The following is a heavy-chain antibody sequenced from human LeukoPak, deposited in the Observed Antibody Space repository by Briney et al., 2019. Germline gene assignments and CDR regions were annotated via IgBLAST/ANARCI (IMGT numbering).Heavy chain of an antibody. V-gene: IGHV3-53*01. CDR1: GFTVSSNF. J-gene: IGHJ2*01. Sequence: GRSLRLSCTVAGFTVSSNFMSWVRQAPEKGLEWVSVIYSGGNTYYADSVSGRFTISRDNSKNTVYLQMNSLRADDTAVYYCARNHILGYWHFDLWGRGTLVTVSS. D-gene: IGHD1-26*01. CDR3: ARNHILGYWHFDL. CDR2: IYSGGNT.